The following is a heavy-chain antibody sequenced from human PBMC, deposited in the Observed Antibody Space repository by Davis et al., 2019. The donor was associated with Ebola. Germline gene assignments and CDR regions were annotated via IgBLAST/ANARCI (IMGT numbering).Heavy chain of an antibody. Sequence: PSETLSLTCTVSGGSISSYYWSWIRQPPGKGLEWIGEINHSGSTNYNPSLKSRVTISVDTSKNQFSLKLSSVTAADTAVYYCARDDRSYSSRGDAFDIWGQGTMVTVSS. V-gene: IGHV4-34*01. D-gene: IGHD4-11*01. J-gene: IGHJ3*02. CDR1: GGSISSYY. CDR3: ARDDRSYSSRGDAFDI. CDR2: INHSGST.